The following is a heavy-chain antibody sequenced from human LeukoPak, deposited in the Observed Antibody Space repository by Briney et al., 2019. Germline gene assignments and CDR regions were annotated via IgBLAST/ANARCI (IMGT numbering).Heavy chain of an antibody. D-gene: IGHD5-12*01. CDR3: AKDFRYRGYVGGDY. CDR2: ISGSGGST. Sequence: PGGSLRLSCAASGFTFSSYAMSWVRQAPGKGLEWVSAISGSGGSTYYADSVKGRFTISRDNSKNTLYLQMNSLRAEDTAVYYCAKDFRYRGYVGGDYWGQGTLVTVSS. V-gene: IGHV3-23*01. CDR1: GFTFSSYA. J-gene: IGHJ4*02.